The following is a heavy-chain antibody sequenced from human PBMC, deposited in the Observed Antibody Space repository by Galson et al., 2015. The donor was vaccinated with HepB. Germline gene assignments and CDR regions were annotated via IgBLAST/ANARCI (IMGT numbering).Heavy chain of an antibody. CDR3: AKDRDRGRYNWFDP. V-gene: IGHV3-30*18. J-gene: IGHJ5*02. CDR1: GFTFSSYG. Sequence: SLRLSCAASGFTFSSYGMHWVRQAPGKGLEWVAVISYDGSNKYYADSVKGRFTISRDNSKNTLYLQMNSLRAEDTAVYYCAKDRDRGRYNWFDPWGQGTLVTVSS. CDR2: ISYDGSNK. D-gene: IGHD2-15*01.